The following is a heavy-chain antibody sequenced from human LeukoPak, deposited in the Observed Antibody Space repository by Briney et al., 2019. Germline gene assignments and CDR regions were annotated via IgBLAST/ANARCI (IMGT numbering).Heavy chain of an antibody. CDR1: GGTFSSYA. V-gene: IGHV1-69*05. D-gene: IGHD3-22*01. CDR3: ATLYYYDSSGGD. CDR2: IIPIFGTA. J-gene: IGHJ4*02. Sequence: SVKVSCKASGGTFSSYAISWVRQAPGQGLEWMGGIIPIFGTANYAQKFQGRVTITTDESTSTAYMELSSLRSEDPAVYYCATLYYYDSSGGDWGQGTLVTVPS.